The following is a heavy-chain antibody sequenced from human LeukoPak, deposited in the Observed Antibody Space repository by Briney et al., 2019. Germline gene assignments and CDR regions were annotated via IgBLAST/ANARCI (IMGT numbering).Heavy chain of an antibody. Sequence: SETPSLTCTVSGGSISSSSYYWAWIRQPPGKGLEWIGSINYSGNTYYNPSLKSRVTISVDTSKSQFFLKLSSVTAADTAVYYCARQKWITMVRGVINWFDPWGQGTLVTVSS. CDR1: GGSISSSSYY. J-gene: IGHJ5*02. D-gene: IGHD3-10*01. V-gene: IGHV4-39*01. CDR3: ARQKWITMVRGVINWFDP. CDR2: INYSGNT.